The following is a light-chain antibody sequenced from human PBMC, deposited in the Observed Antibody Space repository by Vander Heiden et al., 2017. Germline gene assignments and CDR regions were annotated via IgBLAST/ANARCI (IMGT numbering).Light chain of an antibody. J-gene: IGKJ4*01. Sequence: DIQMTQSPSSLSASVGDRVTITCRARQSISSYLNWYQQKQGKAPKLLIYAASSLQSGVPSRFSGSGSGTDFTLTISSLQPEDFATYYCQQSYSTPLLTFGGGTKVEIK. CDR3: QQSYSTPLLT. CDR1: QSISSY. CDR2: AAS. V-gene: IGKV1-39*01.